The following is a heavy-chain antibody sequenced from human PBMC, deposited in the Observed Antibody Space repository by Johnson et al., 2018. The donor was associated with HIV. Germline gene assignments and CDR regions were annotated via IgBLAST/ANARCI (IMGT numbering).Heavy chain of an antibody. Sequence: VQVVESGGGVVRPGGSLRLSCAASDFAVSSNYMSWVRQAPGEGLEWVAVIYSGGSTFYADSVKGRFTISRDNAKNSLYLQMNSLRAGDTAVHYCARGKAFDIWGQGTMVTVSS. V-gene: IGHV3-66*01. CDR2: IYSGGST. CDR1: DFAVSSNY. J-gene: IGHJ3*02. CDR3: ARGKAFDI.